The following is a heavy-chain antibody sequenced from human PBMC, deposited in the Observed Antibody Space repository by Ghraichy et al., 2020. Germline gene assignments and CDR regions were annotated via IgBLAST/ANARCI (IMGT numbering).Heavy chain of an antibody. CDR3: ARRHYYGGSSDWYLDL. CDR1: GGSFSGYL. Sequence: SETLSLTCAVYGGSFSGYLWTWIRQPPGRGLEWMGEISHGGTTNYNPSLKSRVTISLDTSKNQFSLKVNSVTDADTAVYYCARRHYYGGSSDWYLDLWGRGTLVTVSS. V-gene: IGHV4-34*01. D-gene: IGHD4-23*01. J-gene: IGHJ2*01. CDR2: ISHGGTT.